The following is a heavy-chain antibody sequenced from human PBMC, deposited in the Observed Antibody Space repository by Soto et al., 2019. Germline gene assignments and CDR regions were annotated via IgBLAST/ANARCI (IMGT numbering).Heavy chain of an antibody. Sequence: GGSLRLSCAASGFTFSSYGMHWVRQAPGKGLEWVAVIWYDGSNKYYADSVKGRFTISRDNSKNTLYLQMNSLRAEDTAVYYCARELRLNIGRPLDYWGQGTLVTVSS. CDR3: ARELRLNIGRPLDY. V-gene: IGHV3-33*01. CDR2: IWYDGSNK. D-gene: IGHD5-12*01. CDR1: GFTFSSYG. J-gene: IGHJ4*02.